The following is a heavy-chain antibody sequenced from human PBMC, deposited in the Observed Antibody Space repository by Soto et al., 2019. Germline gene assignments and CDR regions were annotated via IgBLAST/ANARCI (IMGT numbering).Heavy chain of an antibody. V-gene: IGHV3-7*01. CDR1: GFTFSSYA. CDR2: IKQDGSEK. J-gene: IGHJ4*02. D-gene: IGHD3-16*01. Sequence: PGGSLRLSCAATGFTFSSYAMSWVRQAPGKGLEWVANIKQDGSEKYYVDSVKGRFTISRDNAKKSLYLQMNSLRAEDTAVYYCARDYDYFDYWGQGTLVTVSS. CDR3: ARDYDYFDY.